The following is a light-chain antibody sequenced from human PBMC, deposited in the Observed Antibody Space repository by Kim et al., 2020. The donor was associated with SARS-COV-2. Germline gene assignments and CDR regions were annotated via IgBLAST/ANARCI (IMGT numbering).Light chain of an antibody. Sequence: PVERDTLPCRASQSVSSSYLAWYQQKPGQAPRLLIYGASSRATGIPDRFSGSGSGTDFTLTISRLEPEDFAVYYCQQYGSSPPWTFGQGTKVDIK. CDR3: QQYGSSPPWT. CDR1: QSVSSSY. V-gene: IGKV3-20*01. J-gene: IGKJ1*01. CDR2: GAS.